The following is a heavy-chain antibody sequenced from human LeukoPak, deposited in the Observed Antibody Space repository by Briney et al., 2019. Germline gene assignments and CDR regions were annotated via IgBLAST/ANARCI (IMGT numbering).Heavy chain of an antibody. CDR3: GRGGGIPAAGTRFDS. J-gene: IGHJ4*02. CDR2: IDPNDGGT. D-gene: IGHD6-13*01. V-gene: IGHV1-2*02. Sequence: AAVKDSCKASGYTFTPYKLHWVRPALRQGLGWMGWIDPNDGGTKYPQKFQGRVTMTRDTSISTAYMALSRLISDDTAVYYCGRGGGIPAAGTRFDSWGQGTLVTVSS. CDR1: GYTFTPYK.